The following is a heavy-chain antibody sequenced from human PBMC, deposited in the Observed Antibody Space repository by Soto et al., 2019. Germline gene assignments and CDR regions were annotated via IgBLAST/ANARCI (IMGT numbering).Heavy chain of an antibody. CDR3: AATGELELQDHYYYYGMDV. CDR2: INAGNGNT. V-gene: IGHV1-3*01. J-gene: IGHJ6*02. CDR1: GYTFTSYA. D-gene: IGHD1-7*01. Sequence: ASVKVSCKASGYTFTSYAMHWVRQAPGQRLEWMGWINAGNGNTKYSQKFQGRVTITRDTSASTAYMELSSLRSEGTAVYYCAATGELELQDHYYYYGMDVWGQGTTVTVSS.